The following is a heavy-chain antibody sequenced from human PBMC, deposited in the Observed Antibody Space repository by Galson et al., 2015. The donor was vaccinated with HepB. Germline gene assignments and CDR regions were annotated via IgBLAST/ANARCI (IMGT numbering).Heavy chain of an antibody. Sequence: SLRLSCAASGFTFGGYTMNWVRQAPGKGLEWVSSISGSLYSSRTYIYYADSVKGRFTISRDDAKNSLYLQMNSLRAEDTAVYYCARDGCSGPSCLPWSNWFDPWGQGTLVTVSS. CDR2: ISGSLYSSRTYI. J-gene: IGHJ5*02. CDR3: ARDGCSGPSCLPWSNWFDP. V-gene: IGHV3-21*01. D-gene: IGHD2-15*01. CDR1: GFTFGGYT.